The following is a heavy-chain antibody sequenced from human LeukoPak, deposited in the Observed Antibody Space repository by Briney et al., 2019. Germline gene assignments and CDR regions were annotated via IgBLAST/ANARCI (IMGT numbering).Heavy chain of an antibody. J-gene: IGHJ6*02. CDR1: GFTFSSYG. CDR3: AREKVGATAFYYYGMDV. V-gene: IGHV3-33*08. Sequence: GGSLRLSCAASGFTFSSYGMHWVRQAPGKGLEWVAVIWYDGSNKYYADSVKGRFTISRDNSKNTLYLQMNSLRAEDTAVYYCAREKVGATAFYYYGMDVWGQGTTVTVSS. CDR2: IWYDGSNK. D-gene: IGHD1-26*01.